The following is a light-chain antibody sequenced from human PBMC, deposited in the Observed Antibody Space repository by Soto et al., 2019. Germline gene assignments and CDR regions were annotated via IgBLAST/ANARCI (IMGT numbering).Light chain of an antibody. Sequence: QSVLTQPPSASGTPGQRVTISCSGNNSNIGKNFVYWYQQIPGTAPRLLIYKNDQRPSGVPDRFSGSKSGTSASLAISGVRCEDEADYFCAVWDDILTFYLLGIGTKVTVL. CDR1: NSNIGKNF. J-gene: IGLJ1*01. V-gene: IGLV1-47*01. CDR3: AVWDDILTFYL. CDR2: KND.